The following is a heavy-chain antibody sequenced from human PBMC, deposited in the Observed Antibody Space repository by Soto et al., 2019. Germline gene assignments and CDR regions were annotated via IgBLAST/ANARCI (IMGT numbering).Heavy chain of an antibody. V-gene: IGHV3-21*01. CDR2: ISSSSSYI. CDR3: ARDTNVDTAMVVYPDDY. J-gene: IGHJ4*02. D-gene: IGHD5-18*01. CDR1: GFTFSSYS. Sequence: GGSLRLSCAASGFTFSSYSMNWVRQAPGKGLEWVSSISSSSSYIYYADSVKGRFTISRDNAKNSLYLQMNSLRAEDTAVYYCARDTNVDTAMVVYPDDYWGQGTPVPVYS.